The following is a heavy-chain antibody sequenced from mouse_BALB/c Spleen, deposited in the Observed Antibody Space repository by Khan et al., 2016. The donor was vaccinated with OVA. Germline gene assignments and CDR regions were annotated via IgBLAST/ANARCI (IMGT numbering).Heavy chain of an antibody. Sequence: EVELVESGGDLLKPGGSLRLSCAASGFTFSTYGMSWVRQPPDKRLEWVATINSDGDYTYYPDTVKGRFTISRNNAENTLYLQMSSLQSEDTAIYYCASHLTGSFAYWGQGTLVTVSA. CDR1: GFTFSTYG. J-gene: IGHJ3*01. V-gene: IGHV5-6*01. D-gene: IGHD4-1*01. CDR2: INSDGDYT. CDR3: ASHLTGSFAY.